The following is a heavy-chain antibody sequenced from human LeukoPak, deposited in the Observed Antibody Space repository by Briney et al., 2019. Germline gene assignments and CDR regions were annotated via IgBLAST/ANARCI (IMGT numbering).Heavy chain of an antibody. CDR2: INHSGST. CDR3: AREAGYSPDAFDI. V-gene: IGHV4-34*01. CDR1: GGSFSGYY. D-gene: IGHD5-12*01. J-gene: IGHJ3*02. Sequence: PSETLSLTCAVYGGSFSGYYWSWIRQPPGKGLEWIGEINHSGSTNYNPSLKSGVTISVDTSKNQFSLKLSSVTAADTAVYYCAREAGYSPDAFDIWGQGTMVTVSS.